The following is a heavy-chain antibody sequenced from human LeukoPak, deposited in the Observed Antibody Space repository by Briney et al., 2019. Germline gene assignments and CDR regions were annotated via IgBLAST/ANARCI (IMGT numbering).Heavy chain of an antibody. V-gene: IGHV6-1*01. Sequence: SQTLSLTCAISGDSFSRNSAAWNWIRQSPSRGLEWLGRTYYRSKWYNEYAVSVKSRISISPDTSKNQFSLQLNSVTPEDTAVYYCARGPDDTSGWAFDYWGQGTLVTVSS. D-gene: IGHD6-19*01. J-gene: IGHJ4*02. CDR2: TYYRSKWYN. CDR3: ARGPDDTSGWAFDY. CDR1: GDSFSRNSAA.